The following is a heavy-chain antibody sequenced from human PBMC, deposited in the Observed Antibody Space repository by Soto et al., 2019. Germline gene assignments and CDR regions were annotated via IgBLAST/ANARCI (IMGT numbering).Heavy chain of an antibody. CDR2: IRSKANSYAT. CDR1: GFTFSGSA. D-gene: IGHD6-19*01. Sequence: GGSLRLSCAASGFTFSGSAMQWVRQASGKGLEWVGRIRSKANSYATAYAASVKGRFTISRDDSKNTAYLQMNSLKTEDTAVYYCTRLPSGWYADIDYWGQGTLVTVSS. J-gene: IGHJ4*02. V-gene: IGHV3-73*01. CDR3: TRLPSGWYADIDY.